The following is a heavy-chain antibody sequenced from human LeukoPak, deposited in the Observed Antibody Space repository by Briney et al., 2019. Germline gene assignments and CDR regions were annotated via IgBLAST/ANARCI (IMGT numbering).Heavy chain of an antibody. Sequence: PSETLSLTCTVSGGSISSSSYYWGWIRQPPGKGLEWIGYIYYSGSTNSNPSLKSRVTISVDTSKNQFSLKLSSVTAADTAVYYCAGMNYGYRGYYWGQGTLVTVSS. D-gene: IGHD5-18*01. V-gene: IGHV4-61*05. CDR1: GGSISSSSYY. CDR3: AGMNYGYRGYY. CDR2: IYYSGST. J-gene: IGHJ4*02.